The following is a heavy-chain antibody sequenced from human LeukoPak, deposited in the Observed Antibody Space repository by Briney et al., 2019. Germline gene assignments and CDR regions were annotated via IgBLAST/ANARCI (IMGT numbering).Heavy chain of an antibody. J-gene: IGHJ4*02. CDR2: ISAYNGNT. D-gene: IGHD3-10*01. V-gene: IGHV1-18*01. CDR3: ARGQTNRLLWVGELLSNINPFDY. Sequence: ASVKVSCKASGYPFTDFAISWVRQAPGQGLEWMGWISAYNGNTNYAQKLQGRVTMTTDTSTSTAYMELRSLRFDDTAVYYCARGQTNRLLWVGELLSNINPFDYWGQGTLVTVSS. CDR1: GYPFTDFA.